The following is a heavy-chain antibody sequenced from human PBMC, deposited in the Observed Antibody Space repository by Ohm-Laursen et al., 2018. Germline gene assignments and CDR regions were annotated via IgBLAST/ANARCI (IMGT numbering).Heavy chain of an antibody. J-gene: IGHJ2*01. D-gene: IGHD2-15*01. Sequence: SLRLSCTAPGFTFSSYDMHWVRQATGKGLEWVSAIGTAGDTYYPGSVKGRFTISRENAKNSLYLQMNSLRAGDTAVYYCARGQKVDWYFDLWGRGTLVTVSS. CDR2: IGTAGDT. CDR1: GFTFSSYD. CDR3: ARGQKVDWYFDL. V-gene: IGHV3-13*01.